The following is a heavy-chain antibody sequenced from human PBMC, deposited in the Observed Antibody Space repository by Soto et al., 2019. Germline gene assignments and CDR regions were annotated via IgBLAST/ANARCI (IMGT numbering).Heavy chain of an antibody. Sequence: PGGSLSLSCAASGFTFSNYAMSWVRQAPGKGLEWVSSISGSGGSTYYAGPVKGRFTISRGNSKNTLYLQMNSLRAEDTAVYYCAKGTAVAATAYFDYWGQGTLVTV. V-gene: IGHV3-23*01. J-gene: IGHJ4*02. CDR3: AKGTAVAATAYFDY. D-gene: IGHD2-15*01. CDR2: ISGSGGST. CDR1: GFTFSNYA.